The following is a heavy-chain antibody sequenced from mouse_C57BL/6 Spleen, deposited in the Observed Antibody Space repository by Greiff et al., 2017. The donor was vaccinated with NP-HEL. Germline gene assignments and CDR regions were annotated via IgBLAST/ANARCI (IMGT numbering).Heavy chain of an antibody. CDR2: ISSGSSTI. CDR3: ARNYYDYEEAWFAY. Sequence: EVKLVESGGGLVKPGGSLKLSCAASGFTFSDYGMHWVRQAPEKGLEWVAYISSGSSTIYYADTVKGRFTISRDNVKHTLFLQMTSLRSEDTSMYYCARNYYDYEEAWFAYWGQGTLVTVSA. CDR1: GFTFSDYG. J-gene: IGHJ3*01. D-gene: IGHD2-4*01. V-gene: IGHV5-17*01.